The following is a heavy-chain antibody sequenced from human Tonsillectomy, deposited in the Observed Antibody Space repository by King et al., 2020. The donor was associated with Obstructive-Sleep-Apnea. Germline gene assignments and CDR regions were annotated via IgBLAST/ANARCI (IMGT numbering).Heavy chain of an antibody. CDR3: ARDFGRFWRSSTSSNRFDP. J-gene: IGHJ5*02. Sequence: QLVQSGAEMKKPGASVKVSCKASGYTFTGYYIHWVRQAPGQGLEWMGWINPNSGDTNYAQKFQGRVTMTRDTSISRAYMELSRLRSDDTALYYCARDFGRFWRSSTSSNRFDPWGQGTLVTVSS. D-gene: IGHD2-2*01. CDR1: GYTFTGYY. V-gene: IGHV1-2*02. CDR2: INPNSGDT.